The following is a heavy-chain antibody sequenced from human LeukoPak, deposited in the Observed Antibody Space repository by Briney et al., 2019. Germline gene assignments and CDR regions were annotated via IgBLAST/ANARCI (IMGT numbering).Heavy chain of an antibody. CDR1: GFTFSGYY. V-gene: IGHV3-11*04. CDR2: ISSSGDSE. CDR3: ARDLFLPY. Sequence: GGSLRLSCAASGFTFSGYYMSWVRQAPGKGPEWISYISSSGDSEYYADSVKGRFTISRDNAKNSLYLQMNSLRAEDTAVYYCARDLFLPYWGQGTLVTVSS. D-gene: IGHD2/OR15-2a*01. J-gene: IGHJ4*02.